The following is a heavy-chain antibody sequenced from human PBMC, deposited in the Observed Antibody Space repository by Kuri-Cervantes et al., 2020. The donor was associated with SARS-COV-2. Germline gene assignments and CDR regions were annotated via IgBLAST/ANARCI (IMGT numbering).Heavy chain of an antibody. CDR1: GYSFTSYW. V-gene: IGHV5-51*01. D-gene: IGHD4-17*01. CDR3: ARRAYGEQVDYYYMDV. Sequence: GESLKISCKGSGYSFTSYWIGWVRRMPGKGLEWMGIIYPGDPDTRYSPSFQGQVTISADKSISTAFLQWSSLKASDTAMYYCARRAYGEQVDYYYMDVWGKGTTVTVSS. J-gene: IGHJ6*03. CDR2: IYPGDPDT.